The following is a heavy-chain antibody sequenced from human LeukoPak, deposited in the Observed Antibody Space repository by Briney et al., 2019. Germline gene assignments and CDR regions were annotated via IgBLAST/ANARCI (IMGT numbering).Heavy chain of an antibody. CDR1: RFTFIHFA. V-gene: IGHV3-30*04. Sequence: PGGSLRHSCAATRFTFIHFALHWVRQAPGKGLEWVALISYDGTNTYYEDSVKGRFTISRDNSKNTLYLQMSSLRAEDTAVYYCARGSAAHSDIVATIFGHAFDIWGQGTVVTVSS. D-gene: IGHD5-12*01. J-gene: IGHJ3*02. CDR3: ARGSAAHSDIVATIFGHAFDI. CDR2: ISYDGTNT.